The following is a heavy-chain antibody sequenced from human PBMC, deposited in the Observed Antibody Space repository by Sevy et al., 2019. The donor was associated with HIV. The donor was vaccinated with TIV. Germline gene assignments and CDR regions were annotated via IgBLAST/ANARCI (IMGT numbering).Heavy chain of an antibody. D-gene: IGHD4-17*01. V-gene: IGHV3-11*01. CDR3: ARDHVKDGDLGDYYYYAMDV. J-gene: IGHJ6*02. CDR1: GFALSDYY. Sequence: GGSLRLSCVASGFALSDYYMSWIRQAPGKGLQWISYISGSGDTIYYADSVKGRFTISRDNAKNSLFLQMNSLRAEDTAVYCCARDHVKDGDLGDYYYYAMDVWGQGTTVTVSS. CDR2: ISGSGDTI.